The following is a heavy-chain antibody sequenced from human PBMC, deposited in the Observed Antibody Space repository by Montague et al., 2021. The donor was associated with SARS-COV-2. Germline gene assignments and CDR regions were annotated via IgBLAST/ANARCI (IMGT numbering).Heavy chain of an antibody. CDR1: GASIESGNW. V-gene: IGHV4-4*02. CDR2: ILHTEST. D-gene: IGHD3/OR15-3a*01. J-gene: IGHJ4*02. Sequence: SETLSLTCTVSGASIESGNWWSWVRQTPGKGLEWIGEILHTESTNFNPSLKTRVAMSVDKSRNQFSLMLTSLTAADTAVYYCATGINYYDFLALQSWGQGALVIVSS. CDR3: ATGINYYDFLALQS.